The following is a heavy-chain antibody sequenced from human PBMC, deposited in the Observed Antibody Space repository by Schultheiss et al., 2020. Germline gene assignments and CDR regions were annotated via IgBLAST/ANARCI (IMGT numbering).Heavy chain of an antibody. CDR2: ISGSGGST. V-gene: IGHV3-23*01. CDR3: ARVGIAAAAEPLDY. Sequence: GGSLRLSCAASGFTFSGSAMHWVRQAPGKGLEWVSAISGSGGSTYYADSVKGRFTISRDNSKNTLYLQMNSLRAEDTAVYYCARVGIAAAAEPLDYWGQGTLVTVSS. J-gene: IGHJ4*02. CDR1: GFTFSGSA. D-gene: IGHD6-13*01.